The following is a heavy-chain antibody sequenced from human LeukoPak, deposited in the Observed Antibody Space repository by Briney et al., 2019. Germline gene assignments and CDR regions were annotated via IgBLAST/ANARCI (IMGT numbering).Heavy chain of an antibody. V-gene: IGHV1-18*01. CDR1: GYTFTSYG. Sequence: ASVKVSCKASGYTFTSYGISWVRQAPGQGLEWMGWISAYNGNTNYAQKLQGRVTMTTDTSTSTAYMELRSLRSDDTAVYYCARAEVGVGAGGYFDYWGQGTLVTVSS. D-gene: IGHD1-26*01. CDR3: ARAEVGVGAGGYFDY. J-gene: IGHJ4*02. CDR2: ISAYNGNT.